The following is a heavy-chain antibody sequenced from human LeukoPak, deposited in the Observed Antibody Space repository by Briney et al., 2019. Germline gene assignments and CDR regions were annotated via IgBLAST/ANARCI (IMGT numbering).Heavy chain of an antibody. CDR3: AWYYYDSSGYYFDY. CDR2: IYSGGST. V-gene: IGHV3-66*01. J-gene: IGHJ4*02. CDR1: GFTVSSNY. D-gene: IGHD3-22*01. Sequence: PGGSLRLSCAASGFTVSSNYMSWVRQAPGKGLEWVSFIYSGGSTYYADSVKGRFTISRDNSKNTLYPQMNSLRAEDTAVYYCAWYYYDSSGYYFDYWGQGTLVTVSS.